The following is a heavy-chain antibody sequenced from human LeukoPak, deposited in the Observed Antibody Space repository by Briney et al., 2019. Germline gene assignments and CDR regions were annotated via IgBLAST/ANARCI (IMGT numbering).Heavy chain of an antibody. CDR3: ARESPQLRGFGYYFDY. V-gene: IGHV3-48*03. D-gene: IGHD3-10*01. Sequence: PGGSLRLSCAASGFTFSSYEMNWVRQAPGKGLEWVSYISGSGSTIYYADSVKGRFTISRDNAKNSLYLQMNSLRAEDTAVYYCARESPQLRGFGYYFDYWGQGTLVTVSS. CDR2: ISGSGSTI. J-gene: IGHJ4*02. CDR1: GFTFSSYE.